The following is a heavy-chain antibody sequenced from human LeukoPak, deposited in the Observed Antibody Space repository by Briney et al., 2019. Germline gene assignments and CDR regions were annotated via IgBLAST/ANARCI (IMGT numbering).Heavy chain of an antibody. CDR1: GFTFSTYA. J-gene: IGHJ4*02. V-gene: IGHV3-23*01. CDR3: AKGGLWSSGWSLFDY. Sequence: GGSLRLSCAASGFTFSTYAMSWVRHATGEGVDWVSALSESGDKTYYADSVRGRFTISRDNSKNTLYLQMNSLRAEDTALYYCAKGGLWSSGWSLFDYWGQGTLVTVSS. D-gene: IGHD6-19*01. CDR2: LSESGDKT.